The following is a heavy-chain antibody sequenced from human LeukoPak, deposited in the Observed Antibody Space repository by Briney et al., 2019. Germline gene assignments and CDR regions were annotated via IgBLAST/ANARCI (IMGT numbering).Heavy chain of an antibody. CDR3: ARDPTRGVISDAFDI. D-gene: IGHD2-21*01. J-gene: IGHJ3*02. V-gene: IGHV4-31*03. Sequence: SQTLSLTCTVSGGSISSGGYYWSWIRQHPGKGLEWIGYIYYSGSTYYNPSLKSRVTISVDTSKNQFSLKLSSVTAADTAVYYCARDPTRGVISDAFDIWGQGTMVTVSS. CDR1: GGSISSGGYY. CDR2: IYYSGST.